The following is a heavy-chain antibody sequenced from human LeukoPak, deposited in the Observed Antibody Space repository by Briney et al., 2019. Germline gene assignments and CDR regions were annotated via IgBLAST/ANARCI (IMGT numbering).Heavy chain of an antibody. CDR2: IYPGDSDT. CDR3: ARQTTVTAIDY. D-gene: IGHD4-17*01. V-gene: IGHV5-51*01. CDR1: GYSFTSYW. J-gene: IGHJ4*02. Sequence: GESLKVSCKGSGYSFTSYWIGWVRPMPGKGLEWMGIIYPGDSDTRYSPSFQGQVTISVDKSISTAYLQWSSLKASDTAMYYCARQTTVTAIDYWGQGTLVTVSS.